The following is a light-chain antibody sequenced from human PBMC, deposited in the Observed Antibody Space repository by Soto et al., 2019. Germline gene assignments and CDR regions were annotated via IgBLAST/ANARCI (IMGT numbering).Light chain of an antibody. V-gene: IGLV1-44*01. CDR3: AAWDDSLNGYV. J-gene: IGLJ1*01. Sequence: QSVLTQPPSAYGTPGQSVTISCSGSSSNIGSNTVNRYQQLPGTAPKLLIYSNNQRPSGVPDRFSGSKSGTSASLAISGLQSEDEADYYCAAWDDSLNGYVFGTGTKV. CDR2: SNN. CDR1: SSNIGSNT.